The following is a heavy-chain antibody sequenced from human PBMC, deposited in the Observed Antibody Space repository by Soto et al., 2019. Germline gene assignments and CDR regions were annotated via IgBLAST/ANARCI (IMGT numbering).Heavy chain of an antibody. CDR1: EFIVSGTY. CDR3: AREPRYCRGGSCSVTGDAYDI. V-gene: IGHV3-66*01. J-gene: IGHJ3*02. CDR2: ISNRGDT. D-gene: IGHD2-15*01. Sequence: GGSLRLSCTASEFIVSGTYVNWVRQAPGKGLEWVSVISNRGDTHYADSVRGRFSLSRDISDNTLHLQMNKLRVEDTAVYYWAREPRYCRGGSCSVTGDAYDIWGQGTMVTVSS.